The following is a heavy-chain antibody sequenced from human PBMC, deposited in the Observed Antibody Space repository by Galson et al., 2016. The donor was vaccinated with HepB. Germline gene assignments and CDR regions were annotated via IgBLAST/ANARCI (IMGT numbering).Heavy chain of an antibody. CDR2: SSQDESNE. D-gene: IGHD3-16*02. CDR1: GFSFSSHH. J-gene: IGHJ4*02. Sequence: SLRLSCAASGFSFSSHHFHWVRQAPGKGLEWVAVSSQDESNEYSADSVKGRFTISRDNSKNTLYLQMNSLRAEDTAVYYCTATNDYAWGSYRAPFDYWGQGTLVTVSS. V-gene: IGHV3-30*03. CDR3: TATNDYAWGSYRAPFDY.